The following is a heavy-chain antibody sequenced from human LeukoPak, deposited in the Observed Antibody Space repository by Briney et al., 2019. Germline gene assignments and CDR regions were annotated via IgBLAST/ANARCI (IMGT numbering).Heavy chain of an antibody. CDR3: ARHRIAARADDAFDI. Sequence: GASVKVSCKASGYTFTGYYMHWVRQAPGQGLEWMGWINPNSGGTNYAQKFQGRVTMTRDTSISTAYMELSRLRSDDTAVYYCARHRIAARADDAFDIWGQGTMVTVSS. D-gene: IGHD6-6*01. V-gene: IGHV1-2*02. J-gene: IGHJ3*02. CDR2: INPNSGGT. CDR1: GYTFTGYY.